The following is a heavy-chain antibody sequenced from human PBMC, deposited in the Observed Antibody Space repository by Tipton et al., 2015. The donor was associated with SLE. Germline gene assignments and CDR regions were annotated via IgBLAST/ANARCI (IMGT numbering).Heavy chain of an antibody. CDR2: IRYDGSNK. V-gene: IGHV3-30*02. CDR1: GFTFSSYG. J-gene: IGHJ6*02. Sequence: SLRLSCAASGFTFSSYGMHWVRQAPGKGLEWVAFIRYDGSNKYYADSVKGRFTISRDNSKNTLYLQMNSLRAEDTAVYYCVQDGDSWGNYYYYGMDVWGQGTTVTVSS. CDR3: VQDGDSWGNYYYYGMDV. D-gene: IGHD6-13*01.